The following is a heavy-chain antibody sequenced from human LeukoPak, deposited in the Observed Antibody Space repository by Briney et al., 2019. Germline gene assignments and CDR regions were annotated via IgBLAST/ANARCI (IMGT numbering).Heavy chain of an antibody. D-gene: IGHD3-22*01. CDR3: AGGEYYYDSSGYPPFDY. Sequence: VASVKVSCKASGGTFSSYAISWVRQAPGQGLEWMGGIIPIFGTANYAQKFQGRVTITTDESTSTAYMELSSLRSEDTAVYYCAGGEYYYDSSGYPPFDYWGQGTLVTVSS. CDR1: GGTFSSYA. V-gene: IGHV1-69*05. CDR2: IIPIFGTA. J-gene: IGHJ4*02.